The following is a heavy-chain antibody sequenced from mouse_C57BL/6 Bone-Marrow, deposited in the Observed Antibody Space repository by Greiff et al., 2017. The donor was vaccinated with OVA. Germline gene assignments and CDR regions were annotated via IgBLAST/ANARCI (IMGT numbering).Heavy chain of an antibody. CDR1: GYSITSGYD. V-gene: IGHV3-1*01. D-gene: IGHD1-1*02. CDR3: ASGLWSYAMDY. Sequence: EVQLQESGPGMVKPSQSLSLTCTVTGYSITSGYDWHWIRHFPGNKLEWMGYISYSGSTNYNPSLKSRISITHDTSKNHFFLKLNSGTTEDAATYSCASGLWSYAMDYWGQGTSVTASS. J-gene: IGHJ4*01. CDR2: ISYSGST.